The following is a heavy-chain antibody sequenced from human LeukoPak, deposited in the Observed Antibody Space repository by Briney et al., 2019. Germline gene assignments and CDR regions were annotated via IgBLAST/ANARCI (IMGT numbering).Heavy chain of an antibody. CDR3: AKKGRDSSGWYFDY. Sequence: PGGSLRLSCAASGFTFTTYTMHWVRQAPGKGLEWVSAISGNGGSTYYADSVKGRFTISRDNSKNTLYLQMNSLRAEDTAVYYCAKKGRDSSGWYFDYWGQGTLVTVSS. CDR2: ISGNGGST. CDR1: GFTFTTYT. J-gene: IGHJ4*02. V-gene: IGHV3-23*01. D-gene: IGHD6-19*01.